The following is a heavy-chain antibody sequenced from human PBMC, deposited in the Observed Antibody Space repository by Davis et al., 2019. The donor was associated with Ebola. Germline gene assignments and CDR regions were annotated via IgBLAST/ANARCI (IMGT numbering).Heavy chain of an antibody. D-gene: IGHD2-2*01. J-gene: IGHJ6*02. CDR2: ISAYNGNT. Sequence: AASVKVSCNASGYTFTSYGISWVRQAPGQGLEWMGWISAYNGNTNYAQKLQGRVTMTTDTSTSTAYMELRSLRSDDTAVYYFAREGYCSSTSCLYYYYYYGMDVWGQGTTVTVSS. CDR3: AREGYCSSTSCLYYYYYYGMDV. CDR1: GYTFTSYG. V-gene: IGHV1-18*01.